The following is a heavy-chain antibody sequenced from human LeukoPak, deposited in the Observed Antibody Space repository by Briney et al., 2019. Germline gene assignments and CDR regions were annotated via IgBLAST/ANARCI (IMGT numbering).Heavy chain of an antibody. D-gene: IGHD3-9*01. Sequence: GRSLRLSCAASGFIFSTYAMHWVRQAPGKGLEWVAVISYDGSNKYYADSVKGRFTIFRDNSKNTLYLQMNGLRAEDTAVYFCGSRSGYDILTGPIDYWGQGTLVTVSS. CDR3: GSRSGYDILTGPIDY. CDR2: ISYDGSNK. J-gene: IGHJ4*02. CDR1: GFIFSTYA. V-gene: IGHV3-30-3*01.